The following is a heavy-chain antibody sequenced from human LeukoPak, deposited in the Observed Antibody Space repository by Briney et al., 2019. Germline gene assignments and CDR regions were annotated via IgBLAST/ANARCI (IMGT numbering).Heavy chain of an antibody. V-gene: IGHV1-8*01. CDR1: GYTFTSYD. D-gene: IGHD6-13*01. Sequence: ASVKVSCKASGYTFTSYDINWVRQATGQGLEWMGWMNPNSGNTGYAQKFQGRVTMTRNTSISTAYMELSSLRSEDTAVYYCARDLSGIAAAVGVAERTNDAFDIWGQGTMVTVSS. J-gene: IGHJ3*02. CDR3: ARDLSGIAAAVGVAERTNDAFDI. CDR2: MNPNSGNT.